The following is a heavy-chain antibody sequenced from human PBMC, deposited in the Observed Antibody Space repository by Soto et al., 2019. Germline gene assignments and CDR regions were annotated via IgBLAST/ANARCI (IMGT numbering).Heavy chain of an antibody. CDR3: AKDMGGAAAPRPYYYYYYGMDV. J-gene: IGHJ6*02. Sequence: EVQLVESGGGLVQPGRSLRLSCAASGFTFDDYAMHWVRQAPGKGLEWVSGISWSGSSICYADSVKGRFTISRDNAKNSLYLQMNSLRAEDTALYYCAKDMGGAAAPRPYYYYYYGMDVWGQGTTVTVSS. CDR1: GFTFDDYA. CDR2: ISWSGSSI. V-gene: IGHV3-9*01. D-gene: IGHD6-13*01.